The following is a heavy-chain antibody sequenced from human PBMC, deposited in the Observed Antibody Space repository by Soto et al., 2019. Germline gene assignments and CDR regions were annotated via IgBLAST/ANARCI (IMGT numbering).Heavy chain of an antibody. D-gene: IGHD4-17*01. V-gene: IGHV3-30*18. CDR3: AKERRTAYSKDYGDYEQNWYFDL. J-gene: IGHJ2*01. Sequence: QVQLVESGGGVVQPGRSLRLSCAASGFTFSSYGMHWVRQAPGKGLEWVAVISYDGSNIYYADSVQGRFTISRDNSKHTPCLPMHSLSAEDTAVYYCAKERRTAYSKDYGDYEQNWYFDLSGRGTLVTVS. CDR1: GFTFSSYG. CDR2: ISYDGSNI.